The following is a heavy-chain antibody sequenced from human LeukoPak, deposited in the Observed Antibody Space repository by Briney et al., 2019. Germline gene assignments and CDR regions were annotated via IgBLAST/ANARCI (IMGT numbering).Heavy chain of an antibody. J-gene: IGHJ4*02. D-gene: IGHD2-2*03. V-gene: IGHV1-69*01. Sequence: ASVKVSCKASGGTFSTYAISWVRQAPGQGLEWVGVIIPMVGTATYAQRFQGRVTITADESTSTAYMELSSLRSEDTAVYYCARIFHLDIVVVPAATPFDYWGQGTLVTVSS. CDR1: GGTFSTYA. CDR3: ARIFHLDIVVVPAATPFDY. CDR2: IIPMVGTA.